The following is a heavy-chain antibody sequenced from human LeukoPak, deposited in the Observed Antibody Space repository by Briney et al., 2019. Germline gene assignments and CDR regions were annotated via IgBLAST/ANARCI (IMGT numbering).Heavy chain of an antibody. V-gene: IGHV4-39*01. CDR1: GGSISSSSYY. D-gene: IGHD3-3*01. CDR2: IYYSGST. J-gene: IGHJ5*02. Sequence: PSETLSLTCTVSGGSISSSSYYWGWIRQPPGKGLEWIGSIYYSGSTYYSPSLKSRVTISVDTSKNQFSLKLSSVTAADTAVYYCARRGGGITIFGVVTMNWFDPWGQGTLVTVSS. CDR3: ARRGGGITIFGVVTMNWFDP.